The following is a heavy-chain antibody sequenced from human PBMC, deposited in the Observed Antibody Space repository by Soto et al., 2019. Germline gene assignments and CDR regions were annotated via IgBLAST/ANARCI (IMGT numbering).Heavy chain of an antibody. D-gene: IGHD2-15*01. Sequence: EVQLVGSGGGLVQPGGSLRLSCSGFGFSINTYWMNWIRQTPGKGLEWVANINPEGNAKTYVDPVKGRFFVSRDNTRNSLDLQMTSLRVEDSAIYFCAAWDISNIWGLGILVTVSS. J-gene: IGHJ4*02. CDR1: GFSINTYW. V-gene: IGHV3-7*01. CDR2: INPEGNAK. CDR3: AAWDISNI.